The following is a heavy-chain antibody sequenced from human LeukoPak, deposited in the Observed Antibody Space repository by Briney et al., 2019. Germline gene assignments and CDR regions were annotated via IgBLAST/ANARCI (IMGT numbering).Heavy chain of an antibody. Sequence: SETLSLTCRVSGGSFSGYFWNWVRQTPGKGLEWIGETNHRGSVHYNPSLKSRVTISVDTSKNQFSLKLSSVTAADTAVYYCASIRVGATSFDYWGQGTLVTVSS. J-gene: IGHJ4*02. CDR2: TNHRGSV. V-gene: IGHV4-34*01. CDR3: ASIRVGATSFDY. D-gene: IGHD1-26*01. CDR1: GGSFSGYF.